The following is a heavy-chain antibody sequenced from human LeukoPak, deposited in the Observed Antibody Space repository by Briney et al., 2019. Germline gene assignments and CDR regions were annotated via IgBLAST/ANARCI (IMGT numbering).Heavy chain of an antibody. D-gene: IGHD6-19*01. CDR3: ARDPFHSSGSLDY. Sequence: PGGSLRLSCAASGFTFSSYAMHWVRQAPGKGLEWVAVISYGGSNKYYADSVKGRFTISRDNSKNTLYLQMNSLSAEDTAVYYCARDPFHSSGSLDYWGQGTLVTVSS. J-gene: IGHJ4*02. V-gene: IGHV3-30-3*01. CDR1: GFTFSSYA. CDR2: ISYGGSNK.